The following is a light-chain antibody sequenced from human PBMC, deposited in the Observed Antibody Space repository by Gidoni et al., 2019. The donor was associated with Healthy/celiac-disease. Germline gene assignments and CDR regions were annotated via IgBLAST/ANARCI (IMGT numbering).Light chain of an antibody. J-gene: IGKJ3*01. CDR1: QGISSY. Sequence: AIRMTQSPSSLSASTGDRVNITCRASQGISSYLAWYQQKPGKAPKLLIYAASTLQSGVPSRFSGSGSWTDFTLTISCLQSEDFATYYCQQYYSYPLITFGPGTKVDIK. CDR3: QQYYSYPLIT. CDR2: AAS. V-gene: IGKV1-8*01.